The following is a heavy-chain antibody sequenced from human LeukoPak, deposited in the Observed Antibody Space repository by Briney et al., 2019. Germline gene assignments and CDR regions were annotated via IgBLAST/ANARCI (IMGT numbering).Heavy chain of an antibody. CDR1: GGSFSGYY. Sequence: SETLSLTCAVYGGSFSGYYWSWIRQPPGKGLEWIGEINHSGSTNCNPSLKSRVTISVDTSKNQFSLKLSSVTAADTAVYYCARVHITMVRGVIITYYFDYWGQGTLVTVSS. V-gene: IGHV4-34*01. D-gene: IGHD3-10*01. CDR3: ARVHITMVRGVIITYYFDY. CDR2: INHSGST. J-gene: IGHJ4*02.